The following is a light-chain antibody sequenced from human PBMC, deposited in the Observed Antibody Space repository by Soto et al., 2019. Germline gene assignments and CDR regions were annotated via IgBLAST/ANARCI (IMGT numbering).Light chain of an antibody. CDR2: AAS. J-gene: IGKJ1*01. V-gene: IGKV1-12*01. CDR1: QGIGTW. Sequence: DIQMTQSPSSVSASVGDRVTITCRASQGIGTWLAWYQQKPGQAPKLLIYAASILQSGVPSRFSGSGSGTDFALTISSLQPEDFASYFCQHTFNSPPWTFGQGTKVEVK. CDR3: QHTFNSPPWT.